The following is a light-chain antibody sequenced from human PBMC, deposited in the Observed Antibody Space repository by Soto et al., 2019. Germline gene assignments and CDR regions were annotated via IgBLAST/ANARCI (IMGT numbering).Light chain of an antibody. Sequence: DFQVTQSPSSLSASVGDRVAITCRASQGISSYLAWYQQKPGKAPKLLIYAASSLQSGVPSRFSGSGSGTDFTLTISSLQPEDFATYYCQQSYSTPRTFGQGTKVDIK. CDR2: AAS. CDR1: QGISSY. J-gene: IGKJ1*01. V-gene: IGKV1-39*01. CDR3: QQSYSTPRT.